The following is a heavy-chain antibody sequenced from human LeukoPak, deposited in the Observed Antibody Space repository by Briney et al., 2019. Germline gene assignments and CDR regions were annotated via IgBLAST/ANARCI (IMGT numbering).Heavy chain of an antibody. J-gene: IGHJ4*02. CDR3: ARWASPLLDFDY. CDR2: INSDGSST. CDR1: GFTFSSYW. D-gene: IGHD2/OR15-2a*01. Sequence: PGGSLRLSCAASGFTFSSYWMHWVRQAPGKGLVWVSRINSDGSSTSYADSVKGRFTISRDNARNTLYLRMNSLRAEDTAVYYCARWASPLLDFDYWGQGTLVTVSS. V-gene: IGHV3-74*01.